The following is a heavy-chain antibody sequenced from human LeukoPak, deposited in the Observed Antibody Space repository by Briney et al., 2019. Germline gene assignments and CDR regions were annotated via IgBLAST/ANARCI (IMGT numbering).Heavy chain of an antibody. CDR2: INPRSGET. V-gene: IGHV1-2*02. CDR3: ARDGEYGTGSYYRGCFDY. J-gene: IGHJ4*02. Sequence: ASVKVSCKASGYSFTAFYIHWVRQARGQGLEWMGWINPRSGETNYAQKFQGRVTMTRDTSISTAYMDLSSLGSDATAVYYCARDGEYGTGSYYRGCFDYWGQGILVTVSS. D-gene: IGHD3-10*01. CDR1: GYSFTAFY.